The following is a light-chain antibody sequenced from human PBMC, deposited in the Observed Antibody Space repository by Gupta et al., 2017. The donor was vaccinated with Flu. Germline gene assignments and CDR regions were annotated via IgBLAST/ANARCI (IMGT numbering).Light chain of an antibody. CDR3: QQRSNWPLT. Sequence: PATLSLSPGERATLSCRASQSVSSNLAWYQQKVGQAPRLLIHDASNRATGIPARFSVSGSGTDFTLTISSLEPEDFAVYYCQQRSNWPLTFGGGTKVEIK. V-gene: IGKV3-11*01. CDR2: DAS. CDR1: QSVSSN. J-gene: IGKJ4*01.